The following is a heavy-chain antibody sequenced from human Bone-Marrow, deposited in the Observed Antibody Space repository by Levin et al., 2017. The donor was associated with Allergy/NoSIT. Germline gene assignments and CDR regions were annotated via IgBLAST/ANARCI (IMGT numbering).Heavy chain of an antibody. Sequence: PGGSLRLSCATSGFIFSDYYMGWIRQAPGRGLEWLSSIRTGSGHTNYADSVKGRFTISRDNVKSSLSLQMNSLRVEDTAVYYCARIEYGDPHGIDYWGHGTLVTVSS. V-gene: IGHV3-11*03. J-gene: IGHJ4*01. CDR2: IRTGSGHT. CDR3: ARIEYGDPHGIDY. CDR1: GFIFSDYY. D-gene: IGHD4-17*01.